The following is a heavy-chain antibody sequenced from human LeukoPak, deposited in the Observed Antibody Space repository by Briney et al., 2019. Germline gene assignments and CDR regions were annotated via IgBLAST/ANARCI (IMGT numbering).Heavy chain of an antibody. CDR1: GYTFTSYG. D-gene: IGHD2-2*02. Sequence: SVKVSCKASGYTFTSYGISWVRQAPGQGLEWMGGIIPIFGTANYAQKFQGRVTITADEFTSTAYMELSSLRSEDTAVYYCARVAGGRYCSSTSCYMRGWFDPWGQGTLVTVSS. CDR3: ARVAGGRYCSSTSCYMRGWFDP. CDR2: IIPIFGTA. J-gene: IGHJ5*02. V-gene: IGHV1-69*13.